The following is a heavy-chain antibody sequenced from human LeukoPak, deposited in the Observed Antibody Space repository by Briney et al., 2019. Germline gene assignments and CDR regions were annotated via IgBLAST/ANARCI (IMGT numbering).Heavy chain of an antibody. J-gene: IGHJ6*03. Sequence: EPGGSLRLSCAASGFTFSSYSMNWVRQAPGKGLEWVSYISSSSSTIYYADSVKGRFTISRDNAKNSLYLQMNSLRAEDTAVYYCARGYGDYNDYYYMDVWGKGTTVTVSS. D-gene: IGHD4-17*01. CDR3: ARGYGDYNDYYYMDV. V-gene: IGHV3-48*01. CDR2: ISSSSSTI. CDR1: GFTFSSYS.